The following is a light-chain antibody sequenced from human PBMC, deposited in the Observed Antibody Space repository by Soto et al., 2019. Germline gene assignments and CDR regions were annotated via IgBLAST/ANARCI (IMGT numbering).Light chain of an antibody. CDR1: RTINTY. CDR2: GAS. Sequence: DVLMTQSPSSLSASFGDTITITCRASRTINTYLNWFQQKPGEPPRLLIYGASTLHDGVPSRFSGSGSGEDFTLTISGLQPEDVATYYCQKYNSRFGQGTKVDIK. J-gene: IGKJ1*01. V-gene: IGKV1-39*01. CDR3: QKYNSR.